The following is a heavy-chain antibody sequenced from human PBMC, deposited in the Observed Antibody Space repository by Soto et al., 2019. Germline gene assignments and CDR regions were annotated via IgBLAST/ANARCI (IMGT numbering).Heavy chain of an antibody. V-gene: IGHV1-18*01. J-gene: IGHJ4*02. CDR2: ISAYNGNT. Sequence: ASVKVSCKASGYTFTSYGISWVRQAPGQGLEWMGWISAYNGNTNYAQKLQGRVTMTTDTSTNTAYMELRSLRSDDTAVYYCARLAQYDSSGYYYGGDYFDYWGQGTLVTVSS. D-gene: IGHD3-22*01. CDR3: ARLAQYDSSGYYYGGDYFDY. CDR1: GYTFTSYG.